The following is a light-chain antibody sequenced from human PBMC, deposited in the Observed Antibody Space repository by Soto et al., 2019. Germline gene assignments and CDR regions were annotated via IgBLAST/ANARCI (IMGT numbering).Light chain of an antibody. CDR2: EVN. CDR1: SSDVGGYHY. CDR3: SSYADTDNLV. J-gene: IGLJ2*01. Sequence: QSVLTQPPSASGSPGQSVTISCTGTSSDVGGYHYVSWYQQHPGKAPKLMIYEVNKRPSGVPDRFSGSKSGNTASLTVSGLQDEDEADYYCSSYADTDNLVFGGGTKVTVL. V-gene: IGLV2-8*01.